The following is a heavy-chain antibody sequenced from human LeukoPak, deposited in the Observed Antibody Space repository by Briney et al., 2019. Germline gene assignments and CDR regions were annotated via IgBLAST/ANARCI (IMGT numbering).Heavy chain of an antibody. D-gene: IGHD3-9*01. Sequence: ASVKVSCKASGYTFTSYYMHWVRQAPGQGLEWMGIINPSGGSTSYAQKFQGRVTMTRDTSTGTVYMELSSLRSEDTAVYYCARGTGDILTGYSLAEYFQHWGQGTLVTVSS. V-gene: IGHV1-46*01. J-gene: IGHJ1*01. CDR3: ARGTGDILTGYSLAEYFQH. CDR1: GYTFTSYY. CDR2: INPSGGST.